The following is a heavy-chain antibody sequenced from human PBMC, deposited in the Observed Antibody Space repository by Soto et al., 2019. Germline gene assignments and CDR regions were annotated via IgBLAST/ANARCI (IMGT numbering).Heavy chain of an antibody. Sequence: EVQLVESGGGLVQPGGSLRLSCAASGFTFSDHYMDWVHQAPGKGLEWVGRSKNKADSYTTEYAASVKGRFTISRDGSKNSLFLQMNSQKTEDTAVYYCTVWGSGNDFGAAWGQGILVTVSS. D-gene: IGHD3-10*01. CDR1: GFTFSDHY. J-gene: IGHJ4*02. CDR2: SKNKADSYTT. V-gene: IGHV3-72*01. CDR3: TVWGSGNDFGAA.